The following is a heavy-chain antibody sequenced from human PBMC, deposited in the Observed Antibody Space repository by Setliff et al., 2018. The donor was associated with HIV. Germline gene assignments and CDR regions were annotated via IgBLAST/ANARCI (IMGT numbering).Heavy chain of an antibody. CDR3: ARENVRYNYGYVRWFDP. J-gene: IGHJ5*02. D-gene: IGHD5-18*01. CDR2: IYYSGST. V-gene: IGHV4-59*01. CDR1: GGSISGYY. Sequence: PSETLSLTCTVFGGSISGYYWSWIRQPPGKGLEWIGYIYYSGSTNYNPSLKSRFTTSVDTSKNQFSLKLSSVTAADTAVYYCARENVRYNYGYVRWFDPWGQGTLVTVLL.